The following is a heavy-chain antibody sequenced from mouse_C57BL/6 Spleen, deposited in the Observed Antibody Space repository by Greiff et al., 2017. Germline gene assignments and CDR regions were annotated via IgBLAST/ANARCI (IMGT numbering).Heavy chain of an antibody. V-gene: IGHV1-15*01. CDR3: TSHYGSSDLFAY. J-gene: IGHJ3*01. CDR1: GYTFTDYE. D-gene: IGHD1-1*01. Sequence: QVQLKESGAELVRPGASVTLSCKASGYTFTDYEMHWVKQTPVHGLEWIGAIDPETGGTAYNQKFKGKAILTADKSSSTAYMELRSLTSEDSAVYYCTSHYGSSDLFAYWGQGTLVTVSA. CDR2: IDPETGGT.